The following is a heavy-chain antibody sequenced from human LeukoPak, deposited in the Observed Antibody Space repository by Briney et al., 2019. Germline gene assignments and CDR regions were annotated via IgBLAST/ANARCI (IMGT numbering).Heavy chain of an antibody. CDR2: ISYDGSNK. CDR3: ARGRSYYYDSSGYYYGVFDY. D-gene: IGHD3-22*01. CDR1: GFTFSSYA. J-gene: IGHJ4*02. Sequence: PGRSLRLSCAASGFTFSSYAMHWVRQAPGKGLEWVAVISYDGSNKYYADSVKGRFTISRDNSKNTLYLQMNSLRAEDTAVYYCARGRSYYYDSSGYYYGVFDYWGQGTLVTVSS. V-gene: IGHV3-30-3*01.